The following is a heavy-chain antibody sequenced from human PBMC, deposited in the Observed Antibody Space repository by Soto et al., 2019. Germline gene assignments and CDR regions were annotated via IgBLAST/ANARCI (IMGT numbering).Heavy chain of an antibody. CDR2: GNHSGST. CDR1: GGSFSGGD. CDR3: AREWAARLAFGAFDI. J-gene: IGHJ3*02. Sequence: SETLSLTCAVSGGSFSGGDLIWIRKPPGKGLEWVGEGNHSGSTNYNPSLKSRVTISVDTSKNQFSLKLSSVTAADTAVYYCAREWAARLAFGAFDIWGQGTMVTVSS. V-gene: IGHV4-34*01. D-gene: IGHD6-6*01.